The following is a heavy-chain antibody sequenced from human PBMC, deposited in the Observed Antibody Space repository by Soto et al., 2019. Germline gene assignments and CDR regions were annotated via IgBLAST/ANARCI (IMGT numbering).Heavy chain of an antibody. CDR1: GSTFTGYY. CDR2: INPNSGGT. J-gene: IGHJ3*02. D-gene: IGHD3-22*01. V-gene: IGHV1-2*04. Sequence: ASLKVSCNSSGSTFTGYYTHGVRQSPGQGLEWMGWINPNSGGTNYAQKFQGWVTMTRDTSISTAYMELSRLRSDDTAVYYCARGYYDSSGYYPDLGSPYAFDIWGQGTMVTVS. CDR3: ARGYYDSSGYYPDLGSPYAFDI.